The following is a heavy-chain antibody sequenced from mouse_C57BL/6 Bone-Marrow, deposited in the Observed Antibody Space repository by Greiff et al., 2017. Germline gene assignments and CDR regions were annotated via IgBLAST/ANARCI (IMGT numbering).Heavy chain of an antibody. V-gene: IGHV14-4*01. CDR2: IYPENGDT. CDR1: GFNIKDDY. CDR3: TPYYDYFDY. D-gene: IGHD2-4*01. J-gene: IGHJ2*01. Sequence: VQLKQSGAELVRPGASVKLSCTASGFNIKDDYMHWVKQRPEQGLEWIGWIYPENGDTEYASKFQGKATITAATSSNTAYLQLSSLTSESTAVYYCTPYYDYFDYWGQGTTLTVSS.